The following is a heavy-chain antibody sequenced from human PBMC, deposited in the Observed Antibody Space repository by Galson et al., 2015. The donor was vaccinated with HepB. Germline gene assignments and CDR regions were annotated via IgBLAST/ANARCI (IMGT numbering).Heavy chain of an antibody. D-gene: IGHD5-18*01. CDR3: AKGRLRGYSYGHGTFDY. CDR1: GFTFSSYA. CDR2: ISGSGGST. Sequence: SLRLSCAASGFTFSSYAMSWVRQAPGKGLEWVSAISGSGGSTYYADSVKGRFTISRDNSKNTLYLQMNSLRAEDTAVYYCAKGRLRGYSYGHGTFDYWGQGTLVTVSS. J-gene: IGHJ4*02. V-gene: IGHV3-23*01.